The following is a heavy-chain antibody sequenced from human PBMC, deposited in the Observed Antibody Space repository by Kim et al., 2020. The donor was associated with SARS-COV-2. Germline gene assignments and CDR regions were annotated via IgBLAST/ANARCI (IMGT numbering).Heavy chain of an antibody. CDR3: VRDRLGAGDY. Sequence: GGSLRLSCAASGFTFSDHFMDWFRQAPGKGLEFVARMRNKAETYSTEYAASVKGRFTISRDDSRNSLYLQMNSLTSEDTAVYYCVRDRLGAGDYWGQGTLVTVSS. D-gene: IGHD1-26*01. CDR2: MRNKAETYST. V-gene: IGHV3-72*01. J-gene: IGHJ4*02. CDR1: GFTFSDHF.